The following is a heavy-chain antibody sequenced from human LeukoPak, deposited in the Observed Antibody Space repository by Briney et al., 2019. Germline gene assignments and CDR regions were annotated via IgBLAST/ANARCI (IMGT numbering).Heavy chain of an antibody. Sequence: EASVKVSCKASGYTFTGYYMHWVRQAPGQGLEWLGRINPNSGGTNYAQKFQGRVTMTRDTSISTAYMELSRLRSDDTAVYYCARVVVVVVAATPSIWFDPWGQGTLVTVSS. D-gene: IGHD2-15*01. J-gene: IGHJ5*02. CDR3: ARVVVVVVAATPSIWFDP. CDR2: INPNSGGT. V-gene: IGHV1-2*06. CDR1: GYTFTGYY.